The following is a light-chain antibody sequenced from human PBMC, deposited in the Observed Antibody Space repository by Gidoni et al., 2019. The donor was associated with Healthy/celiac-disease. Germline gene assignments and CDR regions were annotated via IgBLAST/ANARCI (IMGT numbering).Light chain of an antibody. CDR3: QQIGT. CDR2: KAS. Sequence: DIQMTQSPSTLSASVGDRVTITCRASQSISSWLAWYQQKPGKAPKLLIYKASSLESGVPSRFSGSGSGTEFTLTISSLQPDDFATYYCQQIGTFXQXTKVEIK. J-gene: IGKJ1*01. V-gene: IGKV1-5*03. CDR1: QSISSW.